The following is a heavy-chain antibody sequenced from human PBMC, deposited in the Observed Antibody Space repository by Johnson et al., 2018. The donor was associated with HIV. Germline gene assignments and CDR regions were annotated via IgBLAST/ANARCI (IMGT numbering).Heavy chain of an antibody. Sequence: QVQLVESGGGVVQPGRSLRLSCATSGFAFSSYAVHWVRQAPGKGLEWVAVISYDGSNKYYADSVKGRFTVSRDNRKNSLYLQMNSLRTEDTALYYCAKAESNYGRAFDIWGQGTMVTVSS. CDR3: AKAESNYGRAFDI. CDR2: ISYDGSNK. J-gene: IGHJ3*02. V-gene: IGHV3-30*04. CDR1: GFAFSSYA. D-gene: IGHD5-24*01.